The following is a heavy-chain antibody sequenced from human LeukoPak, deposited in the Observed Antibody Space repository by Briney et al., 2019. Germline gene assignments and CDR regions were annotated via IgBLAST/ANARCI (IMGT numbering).Heavy chain of an antibody. CDR3: ARGPLRRGSEAPGGYYYYMDV. CDR2: IIPIFGTA. D-gene: IGHD6-6*01. J-gene: IGHJ6*03. CDR1: GGTFSSYA. Sequence: GASVKVSCKASGGTFSSYAISWVRQAPGQGLEWMGRIIPIFGTANYAQKFQGRVTITADKSTSTAYMELSSLRSEDTAVYYCARGPLRRGSEAPGGYYYYMDVWGKGTTVTVSS. V-gene: IGHV1-69*06.